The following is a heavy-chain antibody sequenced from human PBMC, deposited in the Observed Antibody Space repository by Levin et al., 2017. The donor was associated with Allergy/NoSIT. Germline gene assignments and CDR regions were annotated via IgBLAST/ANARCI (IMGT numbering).Heavy chain of an antibody. CDR1: GGSISSFY. J-gene: IGHJ6*02. V-gene: IGHV4-59*01. Sequence: SQTLSLTCTVSGGSISSFYWSWIRQPPWKGLEWIGHIYYSGATKYNPSLKSRVTISVDTFKNQFSLKLNSVTAADTAVDYCARDRVIPATGNQFDYYGLDVWGQGTTVTVSS. CDR3: ARDRVIPATGNQFDYYGLDV. D-gene: IGHD6-13*01. CDR2: IYYSGAT.